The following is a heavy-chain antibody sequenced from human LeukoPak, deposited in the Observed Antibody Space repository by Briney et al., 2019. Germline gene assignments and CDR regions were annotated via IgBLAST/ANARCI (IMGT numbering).Heavy chain of an antibody. V-gene: IGHV3-21*01. Sequence: GGSLRLSCAASGFTFSSYSMNWVRQAPGKGLEWVSSISSSSSYIYYADSVKGRFTISRDNAKNSLYLQMNSLRAEDTAVYYCARERDYGDYPFGYWGQGTLVTVSS. J-gene: IGHJ4*02. CDR3: ARERDYGDYPFGY. CDR1: GFTFSSYS. D-gene: IGHD4-17*01. CDR2: ISSSSSYI.